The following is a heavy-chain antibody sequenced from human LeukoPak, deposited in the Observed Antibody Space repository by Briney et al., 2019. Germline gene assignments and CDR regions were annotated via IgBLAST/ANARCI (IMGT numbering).Heavy chain of an antibody. J-gene: IGHJ4*02. CDR3: AKDLHYYGSGSRGYFDY. V-gene: IGHV3-21*01. CDR1: GFTFSSYS. D-gene: IGHD3-10*01. Sequence: PGGSLRLSCAASGFTFSSYSMNWVRQAPGKGLEWVSSISSGSSYIYYADSVKGRFTISRDNSKNTLYLQMNSLRAEDTAVYYCAKDLHYYGSGSRGYFDYWGQGTLVTVSS. CDR2: ISSGSSYI.